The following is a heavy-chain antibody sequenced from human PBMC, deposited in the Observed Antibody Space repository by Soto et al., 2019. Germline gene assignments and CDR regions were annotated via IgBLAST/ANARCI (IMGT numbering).Heavy chain of an antibody. CDR1: GFTFSTFG. J-gene: IGHJ4*02. CDR2: ISSDETIK. Sequence: PGGSLRLSCVASGFTFSTFGMHWVRQAPGKGLEWVALISSDETIKYYADSAKGRFTISRDNSKNTLFLQMDSLTTGDTAAYYCANEENLRGSWSGYFQFDYWGQGTLVTVSS. CDR3: ANEENLRGSWSGYFQFDY. V-gene: IGHV3-30*18. D-gene: IGHD3-3*01.